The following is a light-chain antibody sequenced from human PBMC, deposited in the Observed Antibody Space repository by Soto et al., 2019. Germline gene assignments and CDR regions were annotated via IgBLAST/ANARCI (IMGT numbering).Light chain of an antibody. CDR2: AAS. J-gene: IGKJ1*01. Sequence: DIQMTQSPSSLSASVGDEGTITCRASHTIMTYLNWYQLKPGKPPRLLIYAASSLQSGVPSRFSGSGSGTDFTLTINSLQPEDFATYSCQQSYNSPQTFGQGTKVDIK. CDR1: HTIMTY. V-gene: IGKV1-39*01. CDR3: QQSYNSPQT.